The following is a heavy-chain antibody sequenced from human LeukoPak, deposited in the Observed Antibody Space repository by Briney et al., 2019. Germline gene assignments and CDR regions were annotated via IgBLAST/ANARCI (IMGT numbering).Heavy chain of an antibody. CDR1: GGSISSYY. CDR2: IYTSGST. D-gene: IGHD3-10*01. CDR3: ARVRYYYGSGSYYRSYYYYIDV. J-gene: IGHJ6*03. V-gene: IGHV4-4*08. Sequence: SSETLSLTCTVSGGSISSYYWSWIRQPPGKGLEWIGYIYTSGSTNYNPSLKSRVTISVDTSKNQFSLKLSSVTAADTAVYYCARVRYYYGSGSYYRSYYYYIDVWGKGTTVTISS.